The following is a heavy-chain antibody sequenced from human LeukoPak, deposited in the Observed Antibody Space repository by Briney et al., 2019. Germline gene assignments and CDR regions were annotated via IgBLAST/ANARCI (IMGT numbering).Heavy chain of an antibody. CDR2: ISSNGNT. Sequence: AGGSLRLSCAASGFTFSTYGMYWVRQAPGKGLEYVSSISSNGNTYYANSVKGRFTISRDNPKNTLYLQMGSLRDEDLAVYYCARARVAAKSGYMDVWGTGTTVTISS. J-gene: IGHJ6*03. CDR1: GFTFSTYG. V-gene: IGHV3-64*01. D-gene: IGHD2-15*01. CDR3: ARARVAAKSGYMDV.